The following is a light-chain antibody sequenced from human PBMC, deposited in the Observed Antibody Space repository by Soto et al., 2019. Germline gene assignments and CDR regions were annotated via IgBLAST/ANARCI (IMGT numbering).Light chain of an antibody. CDR2: EVS. J-gene: IGLJ2*01. Sequence: QSVLTQPASVSGSPGQSIAISCTGTSTDIGSYNLVSWYQQHPGKAPKLLTYEVSKRPSGASNRFSGSKSGNTASLTISGLQAEDEADYYCCSYAGSATLVFGGGTQLTVL. V-gene: IGLV2-23*02. CDR1: STDIGSYNL. CDR3: CSYAGSATLV.